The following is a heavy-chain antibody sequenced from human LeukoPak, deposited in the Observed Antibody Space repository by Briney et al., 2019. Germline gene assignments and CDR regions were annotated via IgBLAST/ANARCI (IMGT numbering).Heavy chain of an antibody. J-gene: IGHJ6*02. CDR2: INAGNGNT. CDR3: ARTAYGVSPYYYGMDV. CDR1: GYTFTSYA. V-gene: IGHV1-3*01. D-gene: IGHD2-8*01. Sequence: ASVKVSCKASGYTFTSYAMHWVRQAPGQRLEWMGWINAGNGNTKYSQKFQGRVTITRDTSASTAYMELSSLRSEDTAVYYCARTAYGVSPYYYGMDVWGQGTSVTVSS.